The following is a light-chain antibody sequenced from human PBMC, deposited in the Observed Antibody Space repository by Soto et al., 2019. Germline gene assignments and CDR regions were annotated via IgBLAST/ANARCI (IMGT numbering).Light chain of an antibody. CDR2: NVS. Sequence: DIQMTQSPSTLSVSVGDSVTLTCRASQSIGASLAWYQLKPGEAPKLLIYNVSNLESGVPSRFSGSGSGTEFSLTISSLQSDDFATYYCQQYNYSLTFGQGTKVEIK. J-gene: IGKJ1*01. CDR1: QSIGAS. V-gene: IGKV1-5*01. CDR3: QQYNYSLT.